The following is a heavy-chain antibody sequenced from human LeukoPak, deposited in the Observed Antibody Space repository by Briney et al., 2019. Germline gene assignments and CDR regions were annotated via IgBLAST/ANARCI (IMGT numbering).Heavy chain of an antibody. CDR1: GFTFSSYA. Sequence: PGGSLRLSCAASGFTFSSYAMSWVRQAPGKGLEWVSGISGSGDNTYYADSVKGRFTISRDNSKNTLYVQVNSLGTEDTAVYYCSIGPQRYCSGGYCYGDYWGQGTLVTVSS. CDR3: SIGPQRYCSGGYCYGDY. V-gene: IGHV3-23*01. D-gene: IGHD2-15*01. J-gene: IGHJ4*02. CDR2: ISGSGDNT.